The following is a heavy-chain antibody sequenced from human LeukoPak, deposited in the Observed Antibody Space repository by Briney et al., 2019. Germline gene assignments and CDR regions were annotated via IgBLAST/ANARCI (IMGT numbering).Heavy chain of an antibody. CDR3: ARGDYDYVWGSYRSEFDY. CDR1: GFTFSSYS. CDR2: ISSSSSTI. V-gene: IGHV3-48*01. D-gene: IGHD3-16*02. Sequence: GGSLRLSCAASGFTFSSYSMNWVRQAPGKGLEWVSYISSSSSTIYYADSVKGRFTISRDNAKNSLYLQMNSLRAEDTAVYYCARGDYDYVWGSYRSEFDYWGQGTLVTVSS. J-gene: IGHJ4*02.